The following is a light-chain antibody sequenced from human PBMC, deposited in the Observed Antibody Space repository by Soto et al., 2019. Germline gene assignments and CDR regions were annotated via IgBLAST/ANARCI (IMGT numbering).Light chain of an antibody. V-gene: IGLV2-14*01. J-gene: IGLJ1*01. CDR1: SSDVGGYNY. Sequence: QAVLTQPAPVSGSPGQSITISCTGTSSDVGGYNYVSWYQQHPGKAPKLMIYDVSNRPSGVSNRFSGSKSGNTASLTISGLEADDEADYYCSSYTSSRTNVFGTGTKVTGL. CDR3: SSYTSSRTNV. CDR2: DVS.